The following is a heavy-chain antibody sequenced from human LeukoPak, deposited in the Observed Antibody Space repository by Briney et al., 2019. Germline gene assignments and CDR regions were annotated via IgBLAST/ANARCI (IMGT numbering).Heavy chain of an antibody. D-gene: IGHD5-18*01. J-gene: IGHJ4*02. V-gene: IGHV3-23*01. CDR1: GFTFSTYA. Sequence: RAGGSLRLSCAASGFTFSTYAMSWVRQAPGKGLEWVSAVSGSGGSTYYADSVEGRFTISRDNSKNTLYLQMNSLRAEDTAVYYCAKDVPTAMVPYLRFDYWGQGTLVTVSS. CDR3: AKDVPTAMVPYLRFDY. CDR2: VSGSGGST.